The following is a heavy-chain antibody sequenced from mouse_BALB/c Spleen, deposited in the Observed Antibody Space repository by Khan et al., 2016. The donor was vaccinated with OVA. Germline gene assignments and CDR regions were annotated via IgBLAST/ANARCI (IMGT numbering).Heavy chain of an antibody. CDR2: INPRSGYT. D-gene: IGHD2-14*01. CDR1: GYTFTSHT. Sequence: QVQLKQSGAELARPGASVKMSCKASGYTFTSHTMHWVKQRPGQGLEWIGYINPRSGYTQYNQKFNDKATLTADISSSTAYMQLSSLTSEDSVVDYCARRTTEYALDYWGQGTSVTVSS. CDR3: ARRTTEYALDY. J-gene: IGHJ4*01. V-gene: IGHV1-4*01.